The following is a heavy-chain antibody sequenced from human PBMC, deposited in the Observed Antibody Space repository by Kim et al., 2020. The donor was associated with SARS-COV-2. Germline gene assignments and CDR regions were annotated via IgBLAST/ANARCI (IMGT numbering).Heavy chain of an antibody. CDR3: ARDLRWNDVYYYGMDV. J-gene: IGHJ6*01. CDR1: GFTFSSYG. CDR2: ISYDGSNK. V-gene: IGHV3-33*05. D-gene: IGHD1-1*01. Sequence: GGSLRLSCVASGFTFSSYGMHWVRQAPGKGLEWVAVISYDGSNKYYADSVKGRFTISRDNSKNTLYLQMNSLRAEDTAVYYCARDLRWNDVYYYGMDVWG.